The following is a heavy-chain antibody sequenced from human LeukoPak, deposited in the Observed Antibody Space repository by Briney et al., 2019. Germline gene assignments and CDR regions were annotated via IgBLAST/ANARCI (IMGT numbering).Heavy chain of an antibody. CDR3: AREDPVAGTDYWFDA. Sequence: TLSPTCTVSGKSVSSSGYYWSWIRQPAGKTLEWIGRIYSSGNTKYSPSLRKRPTMSVDTSKNQLSLKLSSVTAADTAVYYCAREDPVAGTDYWFDAWGQG. CDR2: IYSSGNT. V-gene: IGHV4-61*02. D-gene: IGHD6-19*01. J-gene: IGHJ5*02. CDR1: GKSVSSSGYY.